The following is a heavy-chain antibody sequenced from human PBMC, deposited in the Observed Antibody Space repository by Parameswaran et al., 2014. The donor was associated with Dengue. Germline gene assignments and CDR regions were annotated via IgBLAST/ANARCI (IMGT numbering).Heavy chain of an antibody. Sequence: PGKGLEWVSYISSSSSTIYYADSVKGRFTISRDNAKNSLYLQMNSLRAEDTAVYYCARRESVPAAMEYYYGMDVWGQGTTVTVSS. D-gene: IGHD2-2*01. J-gene: IGHJ6*02. CDR2: ISSSSSTI. V-gene: IGHV3-48*01. CDR3: ARRESVPAAMEYYYGMDV.